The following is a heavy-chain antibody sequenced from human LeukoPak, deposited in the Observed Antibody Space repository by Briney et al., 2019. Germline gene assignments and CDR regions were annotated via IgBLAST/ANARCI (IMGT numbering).Heavy chain of an antibody. CDR2: ISYSGST. D-gene: IGHD3-10*01. Sequence: SETLSLTCTDSGVSISHFYWSWIRQPPGKGLEWIGYISYSGSTTYNPSLMGRVTMLVETSNNQFTPKLTSVTAADTAVYYCARGLWFGVPAAFDLWGQGTVVTVSS. J-gene: IGHJ3*01. V-gene: IGHV4-59*12. CDR1: GVSISHFY. CDR3: ARGLWFGVPAAFDL.